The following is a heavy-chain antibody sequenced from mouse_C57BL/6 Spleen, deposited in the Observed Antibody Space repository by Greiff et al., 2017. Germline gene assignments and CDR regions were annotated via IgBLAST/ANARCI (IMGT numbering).Heavy chain of an antibody. CDR2: IYPGGGYT. V-gene: IGHV1-63*01. D-gene: IGHD1-1*01. CDR3: EKYYGSSDVGGAMDY. J-gene: IGHJ4*01. Sequence: VQLQQSGAELVRPGTSVKMSCKASGYTFTNYWIGWAKQRPGHGLEWIGDIYPGGGYTNYNEKFKGKATLTADKSSSTAYMQFSSLTTEESAIYYSEKYYGSSDVGGAMDYWGQGTSVTVSS. CDR1: GYTFTNYW.